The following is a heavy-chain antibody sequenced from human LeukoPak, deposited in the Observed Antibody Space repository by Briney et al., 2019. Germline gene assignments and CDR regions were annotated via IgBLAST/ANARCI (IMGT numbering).Heavy chain of an antibody. CDR3: ARLSGGTQWPAPFDY. V-gene: IGHV4-39*01. D-gene: IGHD6-19*01. Sequence: PSATLSLTCTVSGGSISSSSYYWGWIRQPPGKGLEWIGTIYYSGSTYYNASLKSRLTISVDTSKNQFSLKLSSVTAADTAVYYCARLSGGTQWPAPFDYWGQGTLVTVSS. CDR2: IYYSGST. CDR1: GGSISSSSYY. J-gene: IGHJ4*02.